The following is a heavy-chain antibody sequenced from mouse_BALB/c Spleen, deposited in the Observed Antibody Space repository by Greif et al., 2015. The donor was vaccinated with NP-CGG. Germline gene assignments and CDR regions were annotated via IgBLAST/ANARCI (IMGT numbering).Heavy chain of an antibody. CDR2: INPSNGGT. J-gene: IGHJ3*01. CDR3: TRFHYDYDGAWFAY. Sequence: QVQLQQSGAELVKPGASVKLSCKASGYTFTSYYMYWVKQRPGQGLEWIGEINPSNGGTNFNEKFKSKATLTVDKSSSTAYMQLSSLTSEDSAVYYCTRFHYDYDGAWFAYWGQGTLVTVSA. D-gene: IGHD2-4*01. V-gene: IGHV1S81*02. CDR1: GYTFTSYY.